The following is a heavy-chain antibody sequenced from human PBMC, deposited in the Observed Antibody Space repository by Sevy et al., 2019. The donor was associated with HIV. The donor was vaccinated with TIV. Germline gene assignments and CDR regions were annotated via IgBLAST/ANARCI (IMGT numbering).Heavy chain of an antibody. CDR2: MYYSGDT. CDR1: GASISSYY. CDR3: ARARDILNDHYLPYFGY. D-gene: IGHD3-9*01. Sequence: SDTLSLTCTVSGASISSYYWSWIRQPPGKGLEWIGQMYYSGDTNYNPSLKSRVSISIDTSKSQFSLKVISMTAADTAFYYWARARDILNDHYLPYFGYWGQGVLVTVSS. V-gene: IGHV4-59*01. J-gene: IGHJ4*02.